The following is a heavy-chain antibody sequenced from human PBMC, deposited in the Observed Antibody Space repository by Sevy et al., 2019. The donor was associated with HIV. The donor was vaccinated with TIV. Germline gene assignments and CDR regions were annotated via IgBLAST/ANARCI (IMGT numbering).Heavy chain of an antibody. Sequence: SETLSLTCTVSGGSISSYYWGWIRQPPGKGLEWIGSIYYSGSTYYNPSLKSRVTISVDTSKNQFSLKLSSVTAADTAVYYCATVYYYGNYFDYWGQGTLVTVSS. V-gene: IGHV4-39*01. D-gene: IGHD3-10*01. CDR2: IYYSGST. CDR3: ATVYYYGNYFDY. CDR1: GGSISSYY. J-gene: IGHJ4*02.